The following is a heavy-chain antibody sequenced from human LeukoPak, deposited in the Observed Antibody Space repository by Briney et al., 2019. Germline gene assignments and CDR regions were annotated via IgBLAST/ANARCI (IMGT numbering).Heavy chain of an antibody. D-gene: IGHD6-19*01. J-gene: IGHJ4*02. CDR1: GFIVSSNS. Sequence: GGSLRLSCTVSGFIVSSNSMSWVRQAPGKGLEWVSFIYTDNTHYSDSVKGQFTISRDNSKSTLNLQMNSLRPEDTAVYYCAKSQVTGWYDFDYWGQGTLVIVSS. V-gene: IGHV3-66*03. CDR2: IYTDNT. CDR3: AKSQVTGWYDFDY.